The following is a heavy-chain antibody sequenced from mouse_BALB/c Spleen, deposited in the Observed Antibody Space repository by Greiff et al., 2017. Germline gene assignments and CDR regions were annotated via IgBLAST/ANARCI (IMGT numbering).Heavy chain of an antibody. V-gene: IGHV5-9-4*01. Sequence: EVQLVESGGGLVKPGGSLKLSCAASGFTFSSYAMSWVRQSPEKRLEWVAEISSGGSYPYYPDTVTGRFTISRDNAKNTLYLEMSSLRSEDTSMYYCARKMDYWGQGTLVTVAA. CDR1: GFTFSSYA. CDR3: ARKMDY. D-gene: IGHD2-3*01. J-gene: IGHJ3*01. CDR2: ISSGGSYP.